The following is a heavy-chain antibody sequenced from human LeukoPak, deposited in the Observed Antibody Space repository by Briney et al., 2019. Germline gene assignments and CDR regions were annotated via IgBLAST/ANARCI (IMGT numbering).Heavy chain of an antibody. CDR3: ARQTRDGSGSRGYSFDF. V-gene: IGHV5-51*01. J-gene: IGHJ4*02. D-gene: IGHD3-10*01. CDR2: IYSGDSDT. Sequence: GESLKISCKGSGYIFTNNWIGWVRQMPGKGLEWMGIIYSGDSDTRYSPSFEGQVTISVDKSISTAYLQWSSLKASDTAMYHCARQTRDGSGSRGYSFDFWGQGTLVTVSS. CDR1: GYIFTNNW.